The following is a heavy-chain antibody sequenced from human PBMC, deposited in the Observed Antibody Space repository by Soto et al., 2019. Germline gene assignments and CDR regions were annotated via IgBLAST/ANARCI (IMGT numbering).Heavy chain of an antibody. CDR2: IDHSGSS. Sequence: SETLSLTCSVSGGSVSSYYWSWIRQPPGKQLEWIGYIDHSGSSNYNPSLKSRVTISVDTSKNQFSLNLDSVTAADTALYCRQGQRSGGTTAFDHGGQGTLDNVSS. CDR3: QGQRSGGTTAFDH. D-gene: IGHD6-19*01. CDR1: GGSVSSYY. V-gene: IGHV4-59*02. J-gene: IGHJ4*02.